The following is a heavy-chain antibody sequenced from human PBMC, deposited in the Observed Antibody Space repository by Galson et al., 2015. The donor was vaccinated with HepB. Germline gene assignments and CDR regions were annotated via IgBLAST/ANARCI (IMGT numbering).Heavy chain of an antibody. J-gene: IGHJ6*02. CDR1: EFDFNKYG. CDR3: ARDPRLELQLNNYYSYGMDV. V-gene: IGHV1-18*01. CDR2: VSGYDGSA. D-gene: IGHD1-7*01. Sequence: SVKVSCKASEFDFNKYGLSWVRQAPGQGLEWMGWVSGYDGSANYAPKFQGRVTMTTQASAGTAYMEMRSLTSGDTAVYYCARDPRLELQLNNYYSYGMDVWGQGTAVIVS.